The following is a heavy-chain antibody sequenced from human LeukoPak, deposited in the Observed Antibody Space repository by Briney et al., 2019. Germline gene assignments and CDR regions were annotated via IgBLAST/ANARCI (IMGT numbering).Heavy chain of an antibody. V-gene: IGHV1-2*02. CDR2: INFNSGGT. CDR3: ARGRGWSPNNWFDP. Sequence: GASVKVSCRASGYTFTDYYIHWVRQAPGQGLEWMGWINFNSGGTNYAQKFQGRVTMTRDTSTSTVYMELSSLRSEDTAVYYCARGRGWSPNNWFDPWGQGTLVTVSS. J-gene: IGHJ5*02. D-gene: IGHD6-19*01. CDR1: GYTFTDYY.